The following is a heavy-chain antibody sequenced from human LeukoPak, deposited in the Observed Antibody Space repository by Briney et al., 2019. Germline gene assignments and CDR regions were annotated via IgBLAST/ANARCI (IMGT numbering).Heavy chain of an antibody. J-gene: IGHJ3*02. D-gene: IGHD6-13*01. V-gene: IGHV3-30-3*01. CDR2: ISYDGSNK. Sequence: GGSLRLSCVASGFTFSNYAMHWVRQAPGKGLEWVAVISYDGSNKYYADSVKGRFTISRDNSKNTLYLQMNSLRAEDTAVYYCARDGRAAAGNGGVDAFDIWGQGTMVTVSS. CDR3: ARDGRAAAGNGGVDAFDI. CDR1: GFTFSNYA.